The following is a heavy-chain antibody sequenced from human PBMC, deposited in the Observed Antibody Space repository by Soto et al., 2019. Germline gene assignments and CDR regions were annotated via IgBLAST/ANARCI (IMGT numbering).Heavy chain of an antibody. CDR2: IGSSPGYL. CDR1: GFTFSNYI. Sequence: GGSLRLSCAASGFTFSNYIMNWVRQAPGKGLEWVSSIGSSPGYLYYVDSVGGRFTISRDNAKNSLFLQMNSLRAEDTAVYYCARDRGVDTTMLTGMDVWGQGTTVTV. D-gene: IGHD5-18*01. J-gene: IGHJ6*02. CDR3: ARDRGVDTTMLTGMDV. V-gene: IGHV3-21*01.